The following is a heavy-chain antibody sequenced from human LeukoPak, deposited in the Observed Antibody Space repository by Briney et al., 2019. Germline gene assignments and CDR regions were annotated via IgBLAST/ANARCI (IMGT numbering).Heavy chain of an antibody. Sequence: PSETLSLTCTVSGGSISSYYWSWIRQPPGKGLEWIGYIYYSGSTNYNPSLKSRVTISVDTSKNQFSLKLSSVTAADTAVYYCARHPVASFGYRFDYWGQGTLVTVSS. D-gene: IGHD3-16*01. V-gene: IGHV4-59*08. CDR1: GGSISSYY. J-gene: IGHJ4*02. CDR2: IYYSGST. CDR3: ARHPVASFGYRFDY.